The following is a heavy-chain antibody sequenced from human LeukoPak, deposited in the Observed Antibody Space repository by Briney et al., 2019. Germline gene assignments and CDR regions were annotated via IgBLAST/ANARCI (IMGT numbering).Heavy chain of an antibody. CDR2: ISSSSSYI. V-gene: IGHV3-21*01. D-gene: IGHD2-2*02. CDR3: ARGIYTSSPRNPKNFFDY. J-gene: IGHJ4*02. CDR1: GFTFSSYS. Sequence: GGSLRLSCAASGFTFSSYSMNWVRQAPGKGLEWVSSISSSSSYIYYADLMKGRFTISRDNAKNSLYLQMNSLRAEDTAVYFCARGIYTSSPRNPKNFFDYWGQGTLVTVS.